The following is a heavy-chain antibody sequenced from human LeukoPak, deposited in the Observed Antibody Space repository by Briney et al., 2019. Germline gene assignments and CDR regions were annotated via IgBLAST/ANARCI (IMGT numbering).Heavy chain of an antibody. V-gene: IGHV4-34*01. J-gene: IGHJ4*02. CDR3: ARDVDGLIDY. CDR1: GGSFSGYY. CDR2: IHHSRST. D-gene: IGHD3-16*01. Sequence: SETLSLTCAVYGGSFSGYYWSWIRQPPGKGLEWIGEIHHSRSTNYNPSLKSRVTISVDTSKKQFSLKLSSVTAADTAVYYCARDVDGLIDYWGQGTLVTVSS.